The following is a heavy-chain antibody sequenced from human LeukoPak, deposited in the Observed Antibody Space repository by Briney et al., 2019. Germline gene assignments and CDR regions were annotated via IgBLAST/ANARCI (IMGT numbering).Heavy chain of an antibody. CDR1: GFTFSSYV. V-gene: IGHV3-23*01. Sequence: GGSLRLSCEASGFTFSSYVLSWVRQTPGKGLEWVSAISGSGGSTYYADSVKGRFTISRDNSKNTLYLQMNSLRAEDTAVYFCARESDYYFDSWGQGTLVTVSS. CDR2: ISGSGGST. CDR3: ARESDYYFDS. J-gene: IGHJ4*02.